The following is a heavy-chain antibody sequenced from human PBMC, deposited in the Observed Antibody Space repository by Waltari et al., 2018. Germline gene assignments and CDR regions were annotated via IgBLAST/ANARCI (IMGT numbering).Heavy chain of an antibody. D-gene: IGHD2-21*01. Sequence: QVQLQESGPGLVKPSETLSLTCTVSGGSISSYYWNWIRQPPGKGLEWIGYIYYSGSTNYNPSLKSRVTISVDTSKNQFSLKLSSVTAADTAVYYCARESRHRPFDYWGQGTLVTVSS. CDR1: GGSISSYY. CDR2: IYYSGST. V-gene: IGHV4-59*01. J-gene: IGHJ4*02. CDR3: ARESRHRPFDY.